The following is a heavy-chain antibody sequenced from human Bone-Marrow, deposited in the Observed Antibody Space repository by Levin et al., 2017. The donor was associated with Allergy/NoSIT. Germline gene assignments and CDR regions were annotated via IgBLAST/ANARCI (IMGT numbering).Heavy chain of an antibody. J-gene: IGHJ5*02. CDR2: FDPEDGRA. CDR3: AKKLSVGTTSWFHP. CDR1: GNTLTELS. Sequence: PGASVKVSCKVSGNTLTELSTHWVRQAAGKGPEWMGLFDPEDGRAIYAPKFRGRVTMTEDTSTDTVYMELRRLTSDDTAVYYCAKKLSVGTTSWFHPWGQGTLVTVSS. D-gene: IGHD1-26*01. V-gene: IGHV1-24*01.